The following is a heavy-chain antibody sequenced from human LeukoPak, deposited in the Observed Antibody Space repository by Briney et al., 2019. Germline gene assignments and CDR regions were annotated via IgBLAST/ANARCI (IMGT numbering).Heavy chain of an antibody. CDR2: INRSGST. CDR3: ARGGAIFGVVISGELDY. D-gene: IGHD3-3*01. V-gene: IGHV4-34*01. J-gene: IGHJ4*02. CDR1: GGSFSGYY. Sequence: SETLSLTCAVYGGSFSGYYWSWIRQPPGKGLEWIGEINRSGSTNYNPSLKSRVTISVDTSKNQFSLKLSSVTAADTAVYYCARGGAIFGVVISGELDYWGQGTLVTVSS.